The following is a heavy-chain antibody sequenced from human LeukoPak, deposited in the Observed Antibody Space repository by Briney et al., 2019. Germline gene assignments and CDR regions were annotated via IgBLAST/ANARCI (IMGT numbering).Heavy chain of an antibody. V-gene: IGHV1-8*03. J-gene: IGHJ5*02. D-gene: IGHD1-26*01. CDR3: ARGRFRRANWFDP. CDR1: GYTFSSFD. CDR2: TNPNSGNA. Sequence: ASVKVSCKASGYTFSSFDIHWVRQATGQGLEWMGWTNPNSGNAGYTQKFQGRLTITRNTSITTAYMELSSLRSEDTAVYYCARGRFRRANWFDPWGQGTLVTVSS.